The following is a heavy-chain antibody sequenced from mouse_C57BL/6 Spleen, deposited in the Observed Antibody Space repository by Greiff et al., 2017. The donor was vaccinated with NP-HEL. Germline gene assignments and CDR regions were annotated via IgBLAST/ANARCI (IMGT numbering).Heavy chain of an antibody. V-gene: IGHV5-9-1*02. CDR3: TRGSYGSSSFAY. CDR1: GFTFSSYA. CDR2: ISSGGDYI. Sequence: EVQRVESGEGLVKPGGSLKLSCAASGFTFSSYAMSWVRQTPEKRLEWVAYISSGGDYIYYADTVKGRFTISRDNARNTLYLQMSSLKSEDTAMYYCTRGSYGSSSFAYWGQGTLVTVSA. D-gene: IGHD1-1*01. J-gene: IGHJ3*01.